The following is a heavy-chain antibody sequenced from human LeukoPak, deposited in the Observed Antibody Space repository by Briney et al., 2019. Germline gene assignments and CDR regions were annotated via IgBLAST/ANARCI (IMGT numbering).Heavy chain of an antibody. D-gene: IGHD3-10*01. V-gene: IGHV4-34*01. J-gene: IGHJ4*02. CDR1: GGSFSGYY. CDR2: INHSGST. Sequence: SETLSLTCAVYGGSFSGYYWNWIRQPPGKGLEWIGEINHSGSTNYNPSLKSRLTISVDTSKNQFSLKLSSVTAADTAVYYCARVSLRFGELKYWGQGTLVTVSS. CDR3: ARVSLRFGELKY.